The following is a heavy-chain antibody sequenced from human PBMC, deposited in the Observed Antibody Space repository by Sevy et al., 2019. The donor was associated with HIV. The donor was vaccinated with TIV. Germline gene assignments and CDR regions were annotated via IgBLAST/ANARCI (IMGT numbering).Heavy chain of an antibody. V-gene: IGHV4-34*01. CDR2: INHSGST. CDR1: GGSFSGYY. D-gene: IGHD6-19*01. J-gene: IGHJ6*02. Sequence: SETLSLTCAVYGGSFSGYYWSWIRQPPGKGLEWIGEINHSGSTNYNPSLKSRVTISVDTSKNQFSLKLSFVTAADTAVYYCARERWLGYYYYYGMDVWGQGTTVTVSS. CDR3: ARERWLGYYYYYGMDV.